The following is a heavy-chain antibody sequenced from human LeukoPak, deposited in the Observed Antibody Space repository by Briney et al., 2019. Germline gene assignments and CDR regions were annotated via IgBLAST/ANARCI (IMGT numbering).Heavy chain of an antibody. Sequence: HGESLKISCKGSGYSFTSYWIGWVRQMPGKGLEWMGIIYPGDSDTRYSPSFQGQVTISADKSISTAYLQWSSLKASDTAMYYCARRGKYCSGGSCYRDGMDVWGRGTTVTVSS. CDR3: ARRGKYCSGGSCYRDGMDV. J-gene: IGHJ6*02. V-gene: IGHV5-51*01. CDR1: GYSFTSYW. D-gene: IGHD2-15*01. CDR2: IYPGDSDT.